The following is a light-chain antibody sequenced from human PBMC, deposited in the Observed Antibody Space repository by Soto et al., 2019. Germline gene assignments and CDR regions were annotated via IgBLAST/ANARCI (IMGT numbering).Light chain of an antibody. J-gene: IGKJ1*01. CDR3: QHYGSSWT. CDR1: QSVSSSN. Sequence: EIVFTQSPGILSLSPGEGATLSCRASQSVSSSNLAWYQQKPGQAPRLLIYLASSRATGIPDRFSGSGFGTDFTLTISSLEPEDFAVYYCQHYGSSWTFGQGT. V-gene: IGKV3-20*01. CDR2: LAS.